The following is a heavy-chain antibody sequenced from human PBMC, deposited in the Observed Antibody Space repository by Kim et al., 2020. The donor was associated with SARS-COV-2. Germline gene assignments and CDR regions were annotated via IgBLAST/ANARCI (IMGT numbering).Heavy chain of an antibody. Sequence: ASVKVSCKTSGYTFVNAGLTWVRQAPGQGLEWMGWISAHNGDTNYAQKFRGRVSMTRDTSTSTVYLELRSLTFDDTAVYYCAKDVFHADYNDYWGQGTPV. CDR1: GYTFVNAG. CDR2: ISAHNGDT. V-gene: IGHV1-18*01. J-gene: IGHJ4*02. CDR3: AKDVFHADYNDY.